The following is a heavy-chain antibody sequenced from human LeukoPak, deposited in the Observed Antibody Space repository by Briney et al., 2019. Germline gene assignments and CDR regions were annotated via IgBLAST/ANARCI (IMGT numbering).Heavy chain of an antibody. CDR1: GGSISSYY. J-gene: IGHJ3*02. Sequence: TSETLSLTCTVSGGSISSYYWTWIRQPPGKGLEWIGYMYYSGNINYNPSLKSRVTISVEKSKKQFSLKLRSVTAADTAVSFCASTYRWSRAVAGRDGGWAFDIWGQGTMVTVSS. V-gene: IGHV4-59*01. D-gene: IGHD6-19*01. CDR2: MYYSGNI. CDR3: ASTYRWSRAVAGRDGGWAFDI.